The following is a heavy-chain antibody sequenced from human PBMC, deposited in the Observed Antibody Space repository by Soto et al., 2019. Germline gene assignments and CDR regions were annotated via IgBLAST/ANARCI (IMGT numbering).Heavy chain of an antibody. D-gene: IGHD6-13*01. CDR2: IYYSGST. J-gene: IGHJ6*02. Sequence: SETLSLTCAVSGGSISSGGYYWGWIRQPPGKGLEWIGSIYYSGSTYYNPSLKSRVTISVDTSKNQFSLKLSSVTAADTAVYYCAILLDPQQLVRVYYYYGMDVWGQGTTVTVSS. V-gene: IGHV4-39*01. CDR1: GGSISSGGYY. CDR3: AILLDPQQLVRVYYYYGMDV.